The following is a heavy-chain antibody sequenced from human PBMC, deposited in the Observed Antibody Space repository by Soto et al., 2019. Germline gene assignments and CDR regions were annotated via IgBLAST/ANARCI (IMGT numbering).Heavy chain of an antibody. J-gene: IGHJ4*02. CDR3: ARGSSNWAYYFDF. D-gene: IGHD6-13*01. CDR1: GFTCSSYS. CDR2: ITSSGTTV. Sequence: RLSCAASGFTCSSYSRNWVRQDPGKGLEWVSYITSSGTTVYYADSVRGRFTISRDNAKNSLYLQMNSLRDDDTAVYYCARGSSNWAYYFDFWGQGTLVTVSS. V-gene: IGHV3-48*02.